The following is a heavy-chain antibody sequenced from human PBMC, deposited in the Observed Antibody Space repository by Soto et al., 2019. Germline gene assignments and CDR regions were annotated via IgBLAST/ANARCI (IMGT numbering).Heavy chain of an antibody. V-gene: IGHV3-23*01. CDR3: AKVRASSWAFDY. Sequence: GSLRLSCAASGFTFSSYAMSWVRQAPGKGLEWVSAISGSGGSTYYADSVKGRFTISRDNSKNTLYLQMNSLRAEDTAVYYCAKVRASSWAFDYWGQGTLVTVSS. CDR1: GFTFSSYA. CDR2: ISGSGGST. D-gene: IGHD6-13*01. J-gene: IGHJ4*02.